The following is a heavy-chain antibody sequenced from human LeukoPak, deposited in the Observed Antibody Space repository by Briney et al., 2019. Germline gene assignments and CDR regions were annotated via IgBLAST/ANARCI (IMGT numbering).Heavy chain of an antibody. V-gene: IGHV3-48*01. D-gene: IGHD1-7*01. Sequence: GGSLRLSCTVSGFTVSSNSMSWVRQAPGKGLEWVSYISSSSSTIYYADSVKGRFTISRDNAKNSLYLQMNSLRAEDTAVYYCAREYNWNYLNWFGPWGQGTLVTVSS. J-gene: IGHJ5*02. CDR3: AREYNWNYLNWFGP. CDR1: GFTVSSNS. CDR2: ISSSSSTI.